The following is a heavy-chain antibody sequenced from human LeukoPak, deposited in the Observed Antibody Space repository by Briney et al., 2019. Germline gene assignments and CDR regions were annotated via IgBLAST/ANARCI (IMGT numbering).Heavy chain of an antibody. CDR3: ARARYTSGWETLDY. CDR1: GFTFNSYE. J-gene: IGHJ4*02. CDR2: ISSSGSIK. D-gene: IGHD6-19*01. V-gene: IGHV3-48*03. Sequence: GGSLRLSCIASGFTFNSYEMNWVRQAPGKGLEWVSYISSSGSIKHYADSVKGRFTISRDNAKNSLYLQMNSLRAEDTAVYYCARARYTSGWETLDYWGQGTLVTVSS.